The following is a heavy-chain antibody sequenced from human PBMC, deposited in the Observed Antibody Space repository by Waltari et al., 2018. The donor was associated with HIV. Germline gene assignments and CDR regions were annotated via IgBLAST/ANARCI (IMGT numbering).Heavy chain of an antibody. CDR2: ISSKGNEA. J-gene: IGHJ3*01. CDR1: GFTLNSRG. Sequence: QVHLVESGGGVVQPGRSLGLSFAASGFTLNSRGVHWVRQAPGKGLAGVAFISSKGNEAYYGQSVKGRFTISRDESTNTVYLQMNSLRADDTAIYYCAKESDAFDVWGQGTMVIVSS. V-gene: IGHV3-30*18. CDR3: AKESDAFDV.